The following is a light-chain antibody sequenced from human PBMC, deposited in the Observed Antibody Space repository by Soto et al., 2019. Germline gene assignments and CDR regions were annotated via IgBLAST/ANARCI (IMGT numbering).Light chain of an antibody. CDR3: QQYGTSLFT. J-gene: IGKJ4*01. V-gene: IGKV3-20*01. CDR1: HSAYSSY. CDR2: GAS. Sequence: PGYRATLSCRSSHSAYSSYLSWYQQKPGQAPRLLIYGASNRATGIPDRFSGSGSGTDFTLTISGLEPEDFAVYYCQQYGTSLFTFGGGTKV.